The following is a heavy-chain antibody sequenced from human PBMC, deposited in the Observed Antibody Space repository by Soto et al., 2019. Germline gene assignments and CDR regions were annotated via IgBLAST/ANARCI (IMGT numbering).Heavy chain of an antibody. CDR1: GFTFSSYS. Sequence: GGSLRLSCAASGFTFSSYSMNWVRQAPGKGLEWVSYISSSSSTIYYADSVKGRFTISRDNAKNSLYLQMNSLRAEDTAVYYCARPYCGGDCYSSENGGLYWGQGTLVTVSS. J-gene: IGHJ4*02. CDR2: ISSSSSTI. CDR3: ARPYCGGDCYSSENGGLY. D-gene: IGHD2-21*01. V-gene: IGHV3-48*01.